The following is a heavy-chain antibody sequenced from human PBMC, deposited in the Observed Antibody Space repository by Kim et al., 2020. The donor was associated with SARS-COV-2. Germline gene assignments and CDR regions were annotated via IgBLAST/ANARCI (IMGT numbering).Heavy chain of an antibody. CDR1: GFSFSGFS. D-gene: IGHD2-21*02. Sequence: GGSLRLSCAASGFSFSGFSVRWVRQAPGRGLEWVGRSSSRAKNYEPVYAVSVRGRFTMSRDDSKKTPYLQMNSLKTEDTALYYCARRPPYGDTYWDAFDIWSGGTRVSFPS. V-gene: IGHV3-73*01. CDR2: SSSRAKNYEP. J-gene: IGHJ3*02. CDR3: ARRPPYGDTYWDAFDI.